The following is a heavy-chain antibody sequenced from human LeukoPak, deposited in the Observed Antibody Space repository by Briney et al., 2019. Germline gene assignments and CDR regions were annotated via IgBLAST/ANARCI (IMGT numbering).Heavy chain of an antibody. Sequence: SVKVSCKASGGTFSSYAISWVRQAPGQGLEWMGGIIPIFGTANYAQKFQGRVTITVDESTSTAYMELSSLRSEDTAVYYCASTGYPYYYDSSGYSFDYWGQGTLVTVSS. J-gene: IGHJ4*02. CDR3: ASTGYPYYYDSSGYSFDY. V-gene: IGHV1-69*13. CDR1: GGTFSSYA. CDR2: IIPIFGTA. D-gene: IGHD3-22*01.